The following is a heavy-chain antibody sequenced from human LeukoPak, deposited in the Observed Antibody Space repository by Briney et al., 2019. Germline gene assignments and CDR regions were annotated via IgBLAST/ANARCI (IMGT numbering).Heavy chain of an antibody. D-gene: IGHD1-14*01. CDR2: ISYDGSNK. CDR1: GFTFSSYA. V-gene: IGHV3-30-3*01. J-gene: IGHJ4*02. Sequence: AGGSLRLSCAASGFTFSSYAMHWVRQAPGKGPEWVAVISYDGSNKYYADSVKGRFTISRDNSKNTLYLQMNSLRAEDTAVYYCARDFNQGNYYFDYWGQGTLVTVSS. CDR3: ARDFNQGNYYFDY.